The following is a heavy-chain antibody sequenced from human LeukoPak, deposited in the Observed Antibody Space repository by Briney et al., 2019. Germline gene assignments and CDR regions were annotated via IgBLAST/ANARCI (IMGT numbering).Heavy chain of an antibody. D-gene: IGHD6-13*01. V-gene: IGHV4-59*01. CDR1: GGSFSGYY. Sequence: PSETLSLTCAVYGGSFSGYYWSWIRQPPGKGLEWIGNVYYSGSTNYNPSLKSRVTISVDTSKNQFPLKLTSVTAADTAFYYCAREGSSSWSGYFQHWGQGTLVTVSS. CDR2: VYYSGST. CDR3: AREGSSSWSGYFQH. J-gene: IGHJ1*01.